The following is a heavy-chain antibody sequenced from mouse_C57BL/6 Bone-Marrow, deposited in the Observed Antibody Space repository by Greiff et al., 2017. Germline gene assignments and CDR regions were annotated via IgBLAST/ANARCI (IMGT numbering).Heavy chain of an antibody. Sequence: EVHLVESGGGLVKPGGSLKLSCAASGFTFSSYAMSWVRQTPEKRLAWVATISDGGSYTDYPDNVKGRFTISRDNAKNNLYLQMSHLKSEDTAMYYCARDDYDYFYAMDYWGQGTSVTVSS. D-gene: IGHD2-4*01. CDR1: GFTFSSYA. V-gene: IGHV5-4*01. CDR3: ARDDYDYFYAMDY. CDR2: ISDGGSYT. J-gene: IGHJ4*01.